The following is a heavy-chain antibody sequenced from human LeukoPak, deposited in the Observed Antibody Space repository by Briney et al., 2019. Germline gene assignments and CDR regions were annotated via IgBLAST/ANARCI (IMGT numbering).Heavy chain of an antibody. CDR2: ISGGST. Sequence: GGSLRLSCAASGFTVSSNEMSWVRQAPGKGLEWVSSISGGSTYYADSRKGRFTISRDNSKNTLHLQMNSLRAEDTAVYYCAKSGGYSAGGFDPWGQGTLVTVSS. CDR3: AKSGGYSAGGFDP. J-gene: IGHJ5*02. CDR1: GFTVSSNE. D-gene: IGHD3-22*01. V-gene: IGHV3-38-3*01.